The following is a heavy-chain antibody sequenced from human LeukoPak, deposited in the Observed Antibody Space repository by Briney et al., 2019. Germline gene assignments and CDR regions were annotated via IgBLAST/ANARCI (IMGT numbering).Heavy chain of an antibody. D-gene: IGHD5-24*01. CDR2: ISGSGGST. Sequence: GGSLRLSCAASGFTFSSYAMSWVREAPGKGLEWVSAISGSGGSTYYADSVKGRFTTSSESSKNTLYLQMNSLRVDDTAVYYCARDMRGDGFNSFDHWGLGILVTVSS. J-gene: IGHJ4*02. CDR3: ARDMRGDGFNSFDH. V-gene: IGHV3-23*01. CDR1: GFTFSSYA.